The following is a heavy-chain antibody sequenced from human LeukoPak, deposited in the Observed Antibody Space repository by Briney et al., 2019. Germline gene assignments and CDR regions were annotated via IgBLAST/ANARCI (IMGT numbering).Heavy chain of an antibody. CDR2: IYHSGST. V-gene: IGHV4-30-2*01. J-gene: IGHJ4*02. Sequence: SETLSLTCAVPGGSISSGGYSWSWIRQPPGKGLEWIGYIYHSGSTYYNPSLKSRVTISVDRSKNQFSLKLSSVTAADTAVYYCARDRNSLFDYWGQGTLVTVSS. CDR1: GGSISSGGYS. CDR3: ARDRNSLFDY. D-gene: IGHD1/OR15-1a*01.